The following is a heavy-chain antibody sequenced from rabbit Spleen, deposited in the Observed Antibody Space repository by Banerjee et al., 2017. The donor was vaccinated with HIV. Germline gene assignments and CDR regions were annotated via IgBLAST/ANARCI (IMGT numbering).Heavy chain of an antibody. CDR3: AREKSGYGDFGHAAM. CDR2: IYDGDNT. CDR1: GLDLSSKYW. V-gene: IGHV1S45*01. J-gene: IGHJ4*01. Sequence: QEQLVESGGGLVQPEGSLTLTCTASGLDLSSKYWICWGRQAPGKGLEWIACIYDGDNTYYANRAKGRFTVSKTSSTTVTLQMTSLTVADTATYFCAREKSGYGDFGHAAMWGPGTLVTVS. D-gene: IGHD2-1*01.